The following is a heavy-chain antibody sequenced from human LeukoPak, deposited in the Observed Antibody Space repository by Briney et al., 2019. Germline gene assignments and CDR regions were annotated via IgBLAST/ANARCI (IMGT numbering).Heavy chain of an antibody. V-gene: IGHV3-21*01. CDR3: ARDSSAAYSSSAENY. D-gene: IGHD6-6*01. CDR2: ISSSSSYI. CDR1: GFTFSSYS. Sequence: GGSLRLSCAASGFTFSSYSMNWVRQAPGKGLEWVSSISSSSSYIYHADSVKGRFTISRDNAKNSLYLQMNSLRAEDTAVYYCARDSSAAYSSSAENYWGQGTLATVSS. J-gene: IGHJ4*02.